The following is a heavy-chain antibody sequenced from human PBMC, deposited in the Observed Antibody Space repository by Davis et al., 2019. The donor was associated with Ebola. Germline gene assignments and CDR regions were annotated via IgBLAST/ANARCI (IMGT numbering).Heavy chain of an antibody. CDR1: GSSIISDPYY. V-gene: IGHV4-61*02. CDR2: IYGSGST. Sequence: PSETLSLTCTVSGSSIISDPYYWSWIRQPGGKGLEWIGLIYGSGSTNYNPSLKSRVTISVDTSKNQFSLKLNSVTAADTAVYYCARGYSSSWYSEYFQHWGQGTLVTVSS. CDR3: ARGYSSSWYSEYFQH. D-gene: IGHD6-13*01. J-gene: IGHJ1*01.